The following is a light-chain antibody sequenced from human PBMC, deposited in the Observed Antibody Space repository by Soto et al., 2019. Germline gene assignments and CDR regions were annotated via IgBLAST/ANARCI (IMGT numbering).Light chain of an antibody. J-gene: IGKJ1*01. Sequence: MVMTQSPATLSVAPGEGATLSCRASQSLGYLLVWYQQKPGQAPRLVISDASKRATGIPARFSGSGSGTEFTLIISGLQPDDSATYYCQQYPNTNNPWMFGQGTKVDIK. V-gene: IGKV3D-15*01. CDR1: QSLGYL. CDR2: DAS. CDR3: QQYPNTNNPWM.